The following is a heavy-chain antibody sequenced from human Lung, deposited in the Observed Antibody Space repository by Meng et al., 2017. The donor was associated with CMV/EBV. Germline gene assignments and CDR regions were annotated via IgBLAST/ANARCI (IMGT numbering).Heavy chain of an antibody. V-gene: IGHV5-51*01. CDR2: IYPGDSDT. CDR3: TRLEDGSSYLGH. CDR1: GYTFSNYW. Sequence: GGSXRLXCKGSGYTFSNYWIGWVRQTPGKGLEWMGIIYPGDSDTRYSPSFQGQVTISADKSISTAYLQWSNLKASDTAMYYCTRLEDGSSYLGHWGQGTXVTVSS. J-gene: IGHJ4*02. D-gene: IGHD1-26*01.